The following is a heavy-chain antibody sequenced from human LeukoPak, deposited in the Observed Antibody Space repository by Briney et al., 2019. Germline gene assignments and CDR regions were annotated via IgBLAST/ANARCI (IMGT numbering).Heavy chain of an antibody. CDR2: INSDGSTT. D-gene: IGHD5-12*01. CDR1: GFTFSNYQ. CDR3: ARDGLYWYFDL. V-gene: IGHV3-74*01. J-gene: IGHJ2*01. Sequence: QAGGSLRLSCAASGFTFSNYQMHWVRHAPGKGLVWVSRINSDGSTTNYADSVKGRFTNSRDNAKNTLYLQMNSLRGEDTAVYYCARDGLYWYFDLWGRGTLVTVSS.